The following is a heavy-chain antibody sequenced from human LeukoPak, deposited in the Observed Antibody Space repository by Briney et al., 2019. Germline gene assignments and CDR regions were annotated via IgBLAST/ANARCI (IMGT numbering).Heavy chain of an antibody. CDR1: GYSISSGYY. Sequence: SETLSLTCAVSGYSISSGYYWSWIRQPAGKGLEWIGRIYTSGSTNYNPSLKSRVTISVDTSKNQFSLKLSSVTAADTAVYYCARVLTGPNWFDPWGQGTLVTVSS. J-gene: IGHJ5*02. D-gene: IGHD3-9*01. CDR2: IYTSGST. CDR3: ARVLTGPNWFDP. V-gene: IGHV4-61*02.